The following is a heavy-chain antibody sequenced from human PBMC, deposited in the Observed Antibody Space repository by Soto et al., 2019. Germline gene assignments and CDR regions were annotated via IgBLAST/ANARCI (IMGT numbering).Heavy chain of an antibody. V-gene: IGHV2-5*02. Sequence: QITLKESGPTLVKPTQTLTLTCTFSGFSLSNSGVGVGWIRQPPGKALEWLARIYWDDDKRYSPSLKSRLTNTKDTSKNQVVLTMTNIGPVDTATYYCSHSPEGFPYFDPWGQGSLVTVS. J-gene: IGHJ5*02. CDR3: SHSPEGFPYFDP. CDR1: GFSLSNSGVG. CDR2: IYWDDDK.